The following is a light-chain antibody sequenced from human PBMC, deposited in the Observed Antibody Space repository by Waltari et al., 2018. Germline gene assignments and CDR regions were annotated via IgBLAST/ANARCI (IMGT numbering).Light chain of an antibody. CDR3: QQSYSTPLT. J-gene: IGKJ2*01. CDR1: QSVLYSSDNRNY. Sequence: DIVMTQSPESLAVSLGERATINCKSSQSVLYSSDNRNYLAWYQQNPGQPPKLLIYWASTRESGVPDRFSGSGSGTDFTLTISSLQAEDVAVYYCQQSYSTPLTFGQGTKLEVK. CDR2: WAS. V-gene: IGKV4-1*01.